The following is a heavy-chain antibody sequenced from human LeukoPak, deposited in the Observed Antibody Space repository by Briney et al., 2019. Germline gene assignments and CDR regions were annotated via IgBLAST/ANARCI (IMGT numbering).Heavy chain of an antibody. V-gene: IGHV1-18*01. D-gene: IGHD3-22*01. J-gene: IGHJ4*02. CDR1: SYTFTSYG. CDR2: ISAYNGNT. Sequence: GASVKVSCKASSYTFTSYGISWVRQAPGQGLEWMGWISAYNGNTNYAQKLQGRVTMTTDTSTSTAYMELRSLRSDDTAVYYCAATLNYYDSSGYTQLDYWGQGTLVTVSS. CDR3: AATLNYYDSSGYTQLDY.